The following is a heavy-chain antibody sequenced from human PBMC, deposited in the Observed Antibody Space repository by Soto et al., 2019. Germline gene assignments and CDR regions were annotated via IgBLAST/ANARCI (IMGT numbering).Heavy chain of an antibody. CDR3: ARGGSGSYIDY. CDR1: GYTFRSYG. CDR2: ISGYDGNT. Sequence: HVQLVQSEPEVKKPGASVKVYCKASGYTFRSYGINWVRQAPGQGLEWMGWISGYDGNTNYAQMFQGRVTLTTDTSTTTAYMELRSLRSDDTAVYYCARGGSGSYIDYWGRGALVTVSS. J-gene: IGHJ4*02. V-gene: IGHV1-18*01. D-gene: IGHD3-22*01.